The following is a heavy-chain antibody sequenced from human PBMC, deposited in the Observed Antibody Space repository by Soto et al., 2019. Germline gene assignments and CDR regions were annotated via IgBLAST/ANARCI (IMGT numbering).Heavy chain of an antibody. J-gene: IGHJ4*02. D-gene: IGHD1-1*01. CDR2: ISAHNGNT. V-gene: IGHV1-18*01. CDR3: ARGRYGDY. Sequence: QVHLVQSGAEVKKPGASVKVSCKGSGYAFTTYGITWMRQAPGQGLEWMGWISAHNGNTNYAQKLQGRVTVTRDTSTSTACMELRSLRSDDTAVYYCARGRYGDYWGQGALVTVSS. CDR1: GYAFTTYG.